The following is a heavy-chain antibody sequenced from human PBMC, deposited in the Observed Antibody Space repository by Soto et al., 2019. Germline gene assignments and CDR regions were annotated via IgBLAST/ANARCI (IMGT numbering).Heavy chain of an antibody. CDR3: ARGNRLGELQFDY. V-gene: IGHV1-69*12. CDR2: IIPICGTE. J-gene: IGHJ4*02. CDR1: GGTFSSYA. D-gene: IGHD3-10*01. Sequence: QVQLVQSGAEVKKPGSSVKVSCKASGGTFSSYAISWVRQAPGQGLEWMGGIIPICGTENYAQKFQGRVTITADESTSTAYMELSSLRYEDTAVYYCARGNRLGELQFDYWGQGTLVTVSS.